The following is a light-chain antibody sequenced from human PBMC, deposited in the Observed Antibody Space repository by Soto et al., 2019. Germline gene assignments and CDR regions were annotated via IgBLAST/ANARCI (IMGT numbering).Light chain of an antibody. CDR3: SSCTGTNNLLV. Sequence: QSALAQPPSASGSPGQSVTISCTGTISDVGTYNSVSWYQQHPGKAPKLMIYEVNKRPSGVPDRFSGSNSGNAASLTVSGLQAEDEADYYCSSCTGTNNLLVFGGGTKLTVL. V-gene: IGLV2-8*01. CDR1: ISDVGTYNS. CDR2: EVN. J-gene: IGLJ2*01.